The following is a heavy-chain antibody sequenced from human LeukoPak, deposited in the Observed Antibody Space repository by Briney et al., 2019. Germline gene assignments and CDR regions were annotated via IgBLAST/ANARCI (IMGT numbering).Heavy chain of an antibody. CDR3: AKADSSGYYYAPWYFDY. J-gene: IGHJ4*02. D-gene: IGHD3-22*01. V-gene: IGHV3-23*01. Sequence: PGGSLRLSCAASGFTFSSYAMSWVRQAPGKGLEWVSAISGSGGSTYYADSVKGRFTISRDNSKNTLYLQMNSLRAEDTAVCYCAKADSSGYYYAPWYFDYWGQGTLVTVSS. CDR1: GFTFSSYA. CDR2: ISGSGGST.